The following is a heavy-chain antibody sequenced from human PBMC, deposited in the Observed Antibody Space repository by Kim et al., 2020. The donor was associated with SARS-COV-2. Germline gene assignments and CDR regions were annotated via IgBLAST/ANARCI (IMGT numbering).Heavy chain of an antibody. J-gene: IGHJ4*01. D-gene: IGHD6-6*01. Sequence: GGSLRLSCATSGFTFGNYAMSWVRQAPGKGLEWVSLISGSGAATYNADSVKGRFTIARDNPKNTLYLQMNSLRAEDTAVYYCAKDLGSSSSPRYDFDYWG. V-gene: IGHV3-23*01. CDR3: AKDLGSSSSPRYDFDY. CDR2: ISGSGAAT. CDR1: GFTFGNYA.